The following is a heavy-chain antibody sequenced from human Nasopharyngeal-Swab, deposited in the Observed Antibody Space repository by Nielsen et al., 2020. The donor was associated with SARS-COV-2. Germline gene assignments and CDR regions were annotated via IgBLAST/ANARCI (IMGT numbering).Heavy chain of an antibody. CDR1: GFTFGDYA. Sequence: GGSLRLSCTASGFTFGDYAMSWVRQAPGKGLEWVGFIRSKAYGGTTEYAASVKGRFTISRDDSKSIAYLQMNSLKTEDTAVYYCTRAMVRGAPNWFDPWGQGTLVTVFS. CDR2: IRSKAYGGTT. J-gene: IGHJ5*02. V-gene: IGHV3-49*04. D-gene: IGHD3-10*01. CDR3: TRAMVRGAPNWFDP.